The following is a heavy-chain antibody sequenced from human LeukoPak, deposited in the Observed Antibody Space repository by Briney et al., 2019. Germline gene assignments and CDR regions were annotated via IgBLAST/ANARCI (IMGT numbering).Heavy chain of an antibody. CDR3: ARDRGKAVSDY. V-gene: IGHV3-21*01. CDR1: GFTFSSYS. Sequence: GGSLRLSCAASGFTFSSYSMNWVRQAPGKGLEWVSSISTSSSYIYYADSVKGRFTISRDNAKNSLYLQMNSLRAEDTAVYYCARDRGKAVSDYWGQGTLVTVSS. CDR2: ISTSSSYI. J-gene: IGHJ4*02. D-gene: IGHD6-19*01.